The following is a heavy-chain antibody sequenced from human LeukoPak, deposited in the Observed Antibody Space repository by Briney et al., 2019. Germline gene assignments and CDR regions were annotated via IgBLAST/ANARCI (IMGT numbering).Heavy chain of an antibody. Sequence: PSETLSLTCAVSGYSLSSGYYWGWIRRPPGKGLEWIGRIYHSGSTYYNPSLKSRVTISTDTDTNQFSLELCSVTAAGTVLDYRARRYKITIFGVVIDWFDPWGQGTLVTVSS. V-gene: IGHV4-38-2*01. CDR1: GYSLSSGYY. J-gene: IGHJ5*02. CDR3: ARRYKITIFGVVIDWFDP. CDR2: IYHSGST. D-gene: IGHD3-3*01.